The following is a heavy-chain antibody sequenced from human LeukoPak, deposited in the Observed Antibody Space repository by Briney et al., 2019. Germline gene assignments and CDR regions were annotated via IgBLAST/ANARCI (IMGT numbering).Heavy chain of an antibody. V-gene: IGHV3-49*04. J-gene: IGHJ3*02. CDR1: GFTFRDYA. CDR3: TRDPYYFDSSGYYHHAFDI. Sequence: GGSLRLSCTGFGFTFRDYAVSWVRQAPGKGLECIGYIRSKVYGGTTEYAASVKGRFTISRDDSKSIAYLQMNSLKTEDTAVYYCTRDPYYFDSSGYYHHAFDIWGQGTMVAVSS. CDR2: IRSKVYGGTT. D-gene: IGHD3-22*01.